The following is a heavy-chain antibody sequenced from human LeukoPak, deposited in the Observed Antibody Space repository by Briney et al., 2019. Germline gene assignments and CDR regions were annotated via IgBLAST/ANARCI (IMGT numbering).Heavy chain of an antibody. CDR2: IYTSGST. CDR3: ARGRVSYYSYMDV. CDR1: GGSISSDGYY. J-gene: IGHJ6*03. D-gene: IGHD3-22*01. Sequence: PSQTLSLTCTVSGGSISSDGYYWSWIRQPAGKGLEWIGRIYTSGSTNYNPSLKSRVAMSVDTSKNQFSLKLSSVTAADTAVYYCARGRVSYYSYMDVWGKGTTVTVSS. V-gene: IGHV4-61*02.